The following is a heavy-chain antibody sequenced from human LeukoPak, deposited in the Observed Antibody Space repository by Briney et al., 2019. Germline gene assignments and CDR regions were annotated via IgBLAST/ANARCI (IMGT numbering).Heavy chain of an antibody. V-gene: IGHV4-39*01. CDR1: GDSFTDTDFF. Sequence: SETLSLTCTVSGDSFTDTDFFWGWIPQPPGKGLEWIANIDDSGRIYSNPSLRSRVTMSRDTSKNQFSLKVTSVTAADTAVYYCARLDGSLAHISGSYPDFWGQGILVTVSS. CDR2: IDDSGRI. D-gene: IGHD3-10*01. CDR3: ARLDGSLAHISGSYPDF. J-gene: IGHJ4*02.